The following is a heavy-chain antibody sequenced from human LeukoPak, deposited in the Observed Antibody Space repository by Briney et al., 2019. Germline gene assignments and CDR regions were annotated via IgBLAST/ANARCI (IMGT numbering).Heavy chain of an antibody. Sequence: ASVKVSCKASGYTFTSYAMNWVRQAPGQGLEWMGWINPDSGGTIYAQNFQGRVTMTRDTSISTAYMELSSLRSEDTAVYYCAIGYVWTQYYYYMDVWGKGTTVTVSS. D-gene: IGHD1-20*01. J-gene: IGHJ6*03. CDR1: GYTFTSYA. CDR3: AIGYVWTQYYYYMDV. V-gene: IGHV1-2*02. CDR2: INPDSGGT.